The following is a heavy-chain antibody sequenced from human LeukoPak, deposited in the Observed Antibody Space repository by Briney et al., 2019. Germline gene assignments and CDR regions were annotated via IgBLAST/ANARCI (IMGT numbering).Heavy chain of an antibody. CDR1: GGSISSYY. CDR3: AREEYYYDSSGYSETIFDY. D-gene: IGHD3-22*01. V-gene: IGHV4-4*07. J-gene: IGHJ4*02. Sequence: SETLSLTCTVSGGSISSYYWSWIRQPAGKGLEWTGRIYTSGSTNYNPSLKSRVTMSVDTSKNQFSLKLSSVTAADTAVYYCAREEYYYDSSGYSETIFDYWGQGTLVTVSS. CDR2: IYTSGST.